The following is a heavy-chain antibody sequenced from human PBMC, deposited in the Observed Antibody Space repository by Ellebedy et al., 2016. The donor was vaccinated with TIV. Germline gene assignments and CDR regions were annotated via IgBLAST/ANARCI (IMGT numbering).Heavy chain of an antibody. V-gene: IGHV1-18*01. J-gene: IGHJ4*02. D-gene: IGHD4-23*01. CDR1: GYTLMSYG. CDR2: VSPYDGNT. Sequence: AASVKVSCKASGYTLMSYGICWVRQAPGQGLEWMGWVSPYDGNTNYAQRFQGRVTMTIDTFTGTDYMELRNLRSDDTALYYCARGFRYGSGRWPLDYWGQGTLVSVSS. CDR3: ARGFRYGSGRWPLDY.